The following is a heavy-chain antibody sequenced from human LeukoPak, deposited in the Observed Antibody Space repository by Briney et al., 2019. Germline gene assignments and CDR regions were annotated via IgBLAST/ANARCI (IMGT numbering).Heavy chain of an antibody. Sequence: GGSLRLSCEGSAFIFSGHWMNWVRQAPGKGLEWVSAISNNGGYTYYADSVQGRFTISRDNSKSTLCLQMNSLRAEDTAVYYCAKQLGYCSDGSCYFPYWGQGTLVTVSS. CDR3: AKQLGYCSDGSCYFPY. D-gene: IGHD2-15*01. CDR1: AFIFSGHW. CDR2: ISNNGGYT. J-gene: IGHJ4*02. V-gene: IGHV3-23*01.